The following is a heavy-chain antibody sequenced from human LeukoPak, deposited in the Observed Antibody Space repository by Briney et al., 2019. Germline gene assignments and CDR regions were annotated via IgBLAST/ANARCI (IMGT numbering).Heavy chain of an antibody. V-gene: IGHV3-23*01. J-gene: IGHJ4*02. D-gene: IGHD3-22*01. CDR2: ISGSGSYT. CDR1: GFTVSDYS. Sequence: GGSLRLSCAASGFTVSDYSMTWVRQAPGKGLERVSAISGSGSYTDYADSVKGRFTISKDNSKNTVYMRMSSLRAEDTALYYCAKRRYDSSGHFDSWGQGTLVTVSS. CDR3: AKRRYDSSGHFDS.